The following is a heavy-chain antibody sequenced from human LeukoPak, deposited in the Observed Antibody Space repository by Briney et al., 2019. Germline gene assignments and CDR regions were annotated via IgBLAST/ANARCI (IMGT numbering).Heavy chain of an antibody. CDR1: GFTFSLYW. CDR2: IKQDGSEK. D-gene: IGHD3-9*01. V-gene: IGHV3-7*03. Sequence: QTGGSLRLSCAASGFTFSLYWMNWFRRAPGKGLEWVANIKQDGSEKNYVDSVKGRFTISRDNAKNSLYLQMNNLRVEDTAMYYCAGGTGFIIKDWGQGTLVTVSS. J-gene: IGHJ4*02. CDR3: AGGTGFIIKD.